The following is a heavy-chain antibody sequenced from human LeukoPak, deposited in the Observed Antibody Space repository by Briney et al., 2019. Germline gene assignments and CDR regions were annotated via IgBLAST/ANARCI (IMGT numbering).Heavy chain of an antibody. J-gene: IGHJ4*02. V-gene: IGHV1-2*02. CDR1: GYTFVAYY. CDR3: ATHGVTMVRGVIITGALGVFDY. CDR2: IRPMNGDT. Sequence: ASVMVSCKTSGYTFVAYYIHWVRQAPGQGLEWMGRIRPMNGDTKYAQKFQDRVSITMDTSTTTAYMELRSLTSDDTAVYYCATHGVTMVRGVIITGALGVFDYWGQGTLVTVSS. D-gene: IGHD3-10*01.